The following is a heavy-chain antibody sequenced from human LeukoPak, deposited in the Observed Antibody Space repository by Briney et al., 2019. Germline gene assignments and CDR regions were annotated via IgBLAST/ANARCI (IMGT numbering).Heavy chain of an antibody. D-gene: IGHD6-13*01. CDR1: GFMFSSYG. V-gene: IGHV3-30*02. CDR3: AKDRRQLVEGAFDN. J-gene: IGHJ4*02. CDR2: IWYDENNK. Sequence: GGSLRLSCAASGFMFSSYGMHWVRQAPGKGLEWVAVIWYDENNKYYADSVKGRFTISRDNSENTLFLQMDSLRVEDTAVYFCAKDRRQLVEGAFDNWGQGTLVTVSS.